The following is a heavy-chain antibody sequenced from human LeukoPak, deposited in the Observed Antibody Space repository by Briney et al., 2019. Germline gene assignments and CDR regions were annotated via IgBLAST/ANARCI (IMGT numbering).Heavy chain of an antibody. Sequence: PGGSLRLSCAASEFTYGMNWVRQAPGKGLECVSAISSSGSNTYYADSVKGRFTISRDNSKNTLYLQMNSLRAEDTAIYYCTRVGYIDEGIDYWGQGTLVTVSS. J-gene: IGHJ4*02. D-gene: IGHD5-24*01. V-gene: IGHV3-23*01. CDR1: EFTYG. CDR2: ISSSGSNT. CDR3: TRVGYIDEGIDY.